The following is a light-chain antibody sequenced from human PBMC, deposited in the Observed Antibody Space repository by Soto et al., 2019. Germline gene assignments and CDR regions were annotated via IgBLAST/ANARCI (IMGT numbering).Light chain of an antibody. V-gene: IGKV3-20*01. CDR1: QSVSSSY. CDR2: GAS. Sequence: IVLTQSPGTLSLSPGERATLSCRASQSVSSSYLAWYQQKPGQAPRRLICGASSRATGIPDRFSSSGSGTDFTLTISRLEPEDFAAYYCQQYGSSPLTFGGGTKVEIK. J-gene: IGKJ4*01. CDR3: QQYGSSPLT.